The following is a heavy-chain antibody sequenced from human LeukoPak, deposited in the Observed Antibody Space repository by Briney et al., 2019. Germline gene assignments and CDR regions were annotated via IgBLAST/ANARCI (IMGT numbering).Heavy chain of an antibody. CDR3: ARDLAYSRLNY. CDR2: INPEGSEK. J-gene: IGHJ4*02. Sequence: GGSLRLSCAVSGLTFSSSWMDWVRQAPGKGLEWVASINPEGSEKYSADSVKGRFTISRDNAKNSLYLQMDSLRVEDTAFYYCARDLAYSRLNYWGQGMLVTVSS. D-gene: IGHD5-18*01. CDR1: GLTFSSSW. V-gene: IGHV3-7*01.